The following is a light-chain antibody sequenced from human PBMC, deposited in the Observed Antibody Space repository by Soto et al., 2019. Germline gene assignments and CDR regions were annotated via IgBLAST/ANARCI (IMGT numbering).Light chain of an antibody. Sequence: DIHMTQSPSTLSASVGDRVTITCRASQSISIWLAWYQQKPGKAPNLLIYKTSSLESGVPSRFSGSGSGTEFTLTISSLQPDDFATYYCQHYTDYSWTFGHGTKVEIK. CDR3: QHYTDYSWT. CDR2: KTS. CDR1: QSISIW. J-gene: IGKJ1*01. V-gene: IGKV1-5*03.